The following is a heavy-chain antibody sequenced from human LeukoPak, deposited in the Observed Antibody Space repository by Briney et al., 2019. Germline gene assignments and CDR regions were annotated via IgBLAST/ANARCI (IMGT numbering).Heavy chain of an antibody. J-gene: IGHJ6*02. CDR2: IYYSGST. D-gene: IGHD3-22*01. V-gene: IGHV4-59*08. CDR3: AMVIFSDYYYGMDV. Sequence: SETLSLTCTVSGGSICSYYWSWIRQPPGKGLEWIGYIYYSGSTNYNPSLKSRVTVSVDTSKNQFSLKLSSVTAADTAVYYCAMVIFSDYYYGMDVWGQGTTVTVSS. CDR1: GGSICSYY.